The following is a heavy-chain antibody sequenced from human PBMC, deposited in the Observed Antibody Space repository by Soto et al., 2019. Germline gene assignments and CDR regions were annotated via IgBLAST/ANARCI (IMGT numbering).Heavy chain of an antibody. CDR2: ISGSGFST. CDR3: AKVTENDFWSANFDY. V-gene: IGHV3-23*01. J-gene: IGHJ4*02. CDR1: GFTCRSHC. Sequence: WGSLRLSCASSGFTCRSHCMPYLHQAPGKGLEWVSAISGSGFSTYYADSVKGRFTISRDNSKNTLYLQMNSLRPEDTAVHYCAKVTENDFWSANFDYWGQGTLVTVSS. D-gene: IGHD3-3*01.